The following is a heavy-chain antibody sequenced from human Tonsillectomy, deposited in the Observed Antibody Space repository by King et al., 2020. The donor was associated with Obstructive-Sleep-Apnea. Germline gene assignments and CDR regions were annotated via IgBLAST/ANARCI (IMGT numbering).Heavy chain of an antibody. Sequence: QLQESGPGLVKPSETLSLTCAVSGYSISTGYYWGWIRQPPGKGLEWIGSLFHTGNPYYNPSLKSRVTISVDTSRNQFSLKLSSVTAADTAVYYCAKDYGDLTGLDPWGQGTLVTVSS. CDR3: AKDYGDLTGLDP. CDR2: LFHTGNP. V-gene: IGHV4-38-2*02. J-gene: IGHJ5*02. CDR1: GYSISTGYY. D-gene: IGHD4-17*01.